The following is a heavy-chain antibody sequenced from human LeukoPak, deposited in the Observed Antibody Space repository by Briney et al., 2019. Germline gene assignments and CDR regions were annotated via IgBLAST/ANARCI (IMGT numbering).Heavy chain of an antibody. D-gene: IGHD3-22*01. V-gene: IGHV1-8*01. CDR1: GYTFTSYD. Sequence: ASVKVSCKASGYTFTSYDINWVRQATGQGLEWMGWMNPNSGNTGYAQKFQGRVTMTRNTSISTAYMELSSLRSEDPAVYYCARGAQRDLLSYNYDSSGYSDNWGQRALVTVSS. J-gene: IGHJ4*02. CDR3: ARGAQRDLLSYNYDSSGYSDN. CDR2: MNPNSGNT.